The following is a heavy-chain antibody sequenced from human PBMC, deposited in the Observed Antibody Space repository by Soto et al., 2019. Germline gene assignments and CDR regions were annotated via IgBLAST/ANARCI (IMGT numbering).Heavy chain of an antibody. J-gene: IGHJ5*02. D-gene: IGHD2-15*01. Sequence: SVKVSCKASGGTFSSYAISWVRQAPGQGLEWMGGIIPIFGTANYAQKFQGRVTITADESTSTAYMELSSLRSEDTAVHYCARVYCSGGSCANWFDPWGQGTLVTVSS. CDR3: ARVYCSGGSCANWFDP. CDR1: GGTFSSYA. V-gene: IGHV1-69*13. CDR2: IIPIFGTA.